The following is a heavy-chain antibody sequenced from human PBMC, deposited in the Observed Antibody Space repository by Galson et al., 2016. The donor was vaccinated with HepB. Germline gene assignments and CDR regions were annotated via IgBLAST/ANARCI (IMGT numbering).Heavy chain of an antibody. D-gene: IGHD3-10*01. V-gene: IGHV3-48*01. CDR2: ISSSSSTM. CDR1: GARIRIYG. CDR3: ARDHPGLLTSGLCLS. Sequence: SLRLSCAASGARIRIYGMNWVRQAPGKGLEWVSFISSSSSTMYYSNSVKGRATVSRDNAKESLYLQLNSLRVEDTGVYCCARDHPGLLTSGLCLSWGQGTLVTVSS. J-gene: IGHJ4*02.